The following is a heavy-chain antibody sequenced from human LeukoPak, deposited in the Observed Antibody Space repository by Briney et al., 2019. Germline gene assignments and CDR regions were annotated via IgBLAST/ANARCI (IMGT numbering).Heavy chain of an antibody. V-gene: IGHV1-46*01. CDR3: AGRDGAFDI. CDR1: GYTFTIYY. Sequence: ASVKVSCTASGYTFTIYYMHWVRQAPGQGLEWMGIINPSGGSTSYAQKFQGRVTMTRDTSTSTVYMELSSLRSEDTAVYYCAGRDGAFDIWGQGTMVTVSS. CDR2: INPSGGST. J-gene: IGHJ3*02.